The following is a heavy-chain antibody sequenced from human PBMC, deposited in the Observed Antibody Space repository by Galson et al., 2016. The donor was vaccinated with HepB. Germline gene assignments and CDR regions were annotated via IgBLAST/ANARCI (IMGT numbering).Heavy chain of an antibody. Sequence: TLSLTCTVSGGSISSGGYYWSWIRQPPGKGLEWIGYIYYSGFTYYNPSLKSRVTISVDTSKDQFSLKLTSVTAADTAVYYCARDPRLYCSGTTCSQGGLDYWGQGTLVTVSS. V-gene: IGHV4-30-4*08. J-gene: IGHJ4*02. D-gene: IGHD2-15*01. CDR1: GGSISSGGYY. CDR2: IYYSGFT. CDR3: ARDPRLYCSGTTCSQGGLDY.